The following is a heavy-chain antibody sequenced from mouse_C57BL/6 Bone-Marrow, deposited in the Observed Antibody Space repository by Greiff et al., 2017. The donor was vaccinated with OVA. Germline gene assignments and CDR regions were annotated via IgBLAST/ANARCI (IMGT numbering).Heavy chain of an antibody. Sequence: QVQLKESGPELVKPGASVKLSCKASGYAFSSSWMNWVKQRPGQGLEWIGRIYPGVGGTNYNGKFKGKATLTADKSSSTAYMQLSSLTYQDSAISVCARVDYYARDYAMDYWGQGTTVTVSS. CDR3: ARVDYYARDYAMDY. CDR2: IYPGVGGT. CDR1: GYAFSSSW. J-gene: IGHJ4*01. D-gene: IGHD1-1*01. V-gene: IGHV1-82*01.